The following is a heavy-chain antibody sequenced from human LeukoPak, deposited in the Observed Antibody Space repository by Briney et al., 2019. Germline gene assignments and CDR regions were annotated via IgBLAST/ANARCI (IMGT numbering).Heavy chain of an antibody. V-gene: IGHV3-48*02. CDR1: GFTFSTYS. J-gene: IGHJ4*02. D-gene: IGHD6-13*01. CDR3: ARDTTSNWYWIN. CDR2: ISSSSGTI. Sequence: GGSLRLSCAASGFTFSTYSMNWVRQAPGRGLEWVSYISSSSGTIYYADSVKGRFTISRDNAKNSLYLQMNRLRDEDTAEYYCARDTTSNWYWINWGQGTLVTVSS.